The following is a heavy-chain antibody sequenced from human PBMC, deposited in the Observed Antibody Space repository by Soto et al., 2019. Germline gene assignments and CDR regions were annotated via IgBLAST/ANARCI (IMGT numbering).Heavy chain of an antibody. CDR3: ASALTSGVVIIAYYYGMDV. CDR2: ISSSGSTI. V-gene: IGHV3-48*03. Sequence: GGSLRLSCAASGFTFSSYEMNWVRQAPGKGLEWVSYISSSGSTIYYADSVKGRFTISRDNAKNSLYLQMNSLRAEDTAVYYCASALTSGVVIIAYYYGMDVWGQGTTVTVSS. CDR1: GFTFSSYE. D-gene: IGHD3-3*01. J-gene: IGHJ6*02.